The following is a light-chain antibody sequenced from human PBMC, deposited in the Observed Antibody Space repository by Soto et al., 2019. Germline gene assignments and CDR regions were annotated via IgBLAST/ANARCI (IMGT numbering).Light chain of an antibody. Sequence: QAVVTQSPSASGTPGQRVTISCSGSSSNIGSNYVYWYQQFPGTAPKLRIYSNNQRPSGVPDRFSGSKSGTSASLAISGLRSEDEADYYCAAWDDSLSGWVFGGGTKLTVL. CDR1: SSNIGSNY. CDR2: SNN. J-gene: IGLJ3*02. CDR3: AAWDDSLSGWV. V-gene: IGLV1-47*02.